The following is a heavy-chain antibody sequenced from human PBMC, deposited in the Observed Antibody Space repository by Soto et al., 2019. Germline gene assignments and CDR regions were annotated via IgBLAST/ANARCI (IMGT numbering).Heavy chain of an antibody. J-gene: IGHJ4*02. CDR1: GFTFSSYA. Sequence: GVSLRLSCSASGFTFSSYAMSWVRQAPGKGLEWVSAISGSGGSTYYADSVKGRFTISRDNSKNTLYLQMNSLRAEDTAVYYSAKNRLRFLEWLSSFDYWGQGTLVTVSS. CDR3: AKNRLRFLEWLSSFDY. V-gene: IGHV3-23*01. D-gene: IGHD3-3*01. CDR2: ISGSGGST.